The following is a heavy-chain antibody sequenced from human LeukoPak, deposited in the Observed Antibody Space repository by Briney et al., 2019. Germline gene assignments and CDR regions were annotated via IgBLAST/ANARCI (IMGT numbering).Heavy chain of an antibody. CDR2: INWDGGST. D-gene: IGHD6-19*01. CDR1: GFTFDDYG. Sequence: PGGSLRLSCAASGFTFDDYGMSWVPQAPGKGLMWVSGINWDGGSTGYADSVKGRFTISRDNAKNTLYLQMNRLRAKDTAVYYCARDSSGWYVCYYYYYMNVWGKGTTVTVSS. J-gene: IGHJ6*03. V-gene: IGHV3-20*04. CDR3: ARDSSGWYVCYYYYYMNV.